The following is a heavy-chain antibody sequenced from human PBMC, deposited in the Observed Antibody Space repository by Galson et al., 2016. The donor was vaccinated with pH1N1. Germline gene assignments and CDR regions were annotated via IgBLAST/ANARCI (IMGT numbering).Heavy chain of an antibody. CDR2: VYPSGSS. J-gene: IGHJ4*02. D-gene: IGHD3-16*01. Sequence: LSLTCSVSGYSISTGYHWGWIRQTPGRGLVWIGNVYPSGSSYSNPSLTSRVTISVDTSKNQFSLRMTSVTAADTAVYYCARASPTVWGGYGDFDWWGQGTLVTVSS. V-gene: IGHV4-38-2*02. CDR1: GYSISTGYH. CDR3: ARASPTVWGGYGDFDW.